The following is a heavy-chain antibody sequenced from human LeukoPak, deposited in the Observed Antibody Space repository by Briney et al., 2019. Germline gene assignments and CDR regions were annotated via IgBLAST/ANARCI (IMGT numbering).Heavy chain of an antibody. CDR2: ISYDGSSK. J-gene: IGHJ4*02. Sequence: PGGSLRLSCAASGFTFSSYTMHWVRQAPGKGLEWVAVISYDGSSKYYGDSVKGRFTISRDNSKNTLYLQMNSLRTEDTAVYYCARGRPPYIVVVVAANYFDYWGQGTLVTVSS. V-gene: IGHV3-30-3*01. CDR3: ARGRPPYIVVVVAANYFDY. D-gene: IGHD2-15*01. CDR1: GFTFSSYT.